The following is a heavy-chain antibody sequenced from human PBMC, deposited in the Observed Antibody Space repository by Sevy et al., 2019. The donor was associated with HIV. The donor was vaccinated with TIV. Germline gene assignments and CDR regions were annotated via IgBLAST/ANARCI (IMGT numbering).Heavy chain of an antibody. CDR3: ARAQQVTMLVVIGGLYFDF. V-gene: IGHV3-7*01. J-gene: IGHJ4*02. CDR1: GFTFSSYW. D-gene: IGHD3-22*01. Sequence: GGSLSLSCAASGFTFSSYWMTWVRQAPGKGLEWVANIKQDMSEKYYADSVKGRFTISRDNARNSLYLQMESLRAEDTAVYYCARAQQVTMLVVIGGLYFDFWGQGTLVTVSS. CDR2: IKQDMSEK.